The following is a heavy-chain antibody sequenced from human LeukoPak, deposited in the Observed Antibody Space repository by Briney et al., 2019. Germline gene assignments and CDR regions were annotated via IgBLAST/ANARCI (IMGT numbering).Heavy chain of an antibody. CDR2: ISSSSSTT. V-gene: IGHV3-48*04. J-gene: IGHJ5*02. CDR3: ARDVYYYGSGDEWFDP. D-gene: IGHD3-10*01. CDR1: GFTFSSYS. Sequence: GGSLRLSCAASGFTFSSYSMNWVRQAPGKGLEWVSYISSSSSTTYYADSVKGRFTISRDNAKNSLYLQMNSLRAEDTAVYYCARDVYYYGSGDEWFDPWGQGTLVTVSS.